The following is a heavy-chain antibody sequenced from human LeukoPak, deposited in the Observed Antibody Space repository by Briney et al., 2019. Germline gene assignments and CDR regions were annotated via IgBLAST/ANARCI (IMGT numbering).Heavy chain of an antibody. CDR3: ARAYGGTYYFDY. CDR1: GFTFSSDW. CDR2: IKQDGSEI. Sequence: GGSLRLSCEASGFTFSSDWVSWVRQAPGKGLEWVANIKQDGSEIHYVDSVKGRFTISRDNAKKSLYLQMNSLRAEDSAVYYCARAYGGTYYFDYWGQGTLVTVSS. V-gene: IGHV3-7*01. J-gene: IGHJ4*02. D-gene: IGHD4-23*01.